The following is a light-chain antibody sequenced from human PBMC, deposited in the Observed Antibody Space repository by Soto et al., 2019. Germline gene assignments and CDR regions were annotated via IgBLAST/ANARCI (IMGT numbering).Light chain of an antibody. J-gene: IGKJ2*01. V-gene: IGKV1-6*01. CDR1: QDIRND. Sequence: AIQMTQSPSSLSASVGDRVTITCRASQDIRNDLGWYQQKPGKAPKLLIYAASSLQSGVPSRFSGSGSATDFTLTISSLQPEDFGTYYCQQSYKTPHTFGQGTKLETK. CDR2: AAS. CDR3: QQSYKTPHT.